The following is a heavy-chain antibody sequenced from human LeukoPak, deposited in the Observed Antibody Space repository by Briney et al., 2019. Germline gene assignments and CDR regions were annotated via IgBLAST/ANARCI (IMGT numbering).Heavy chain of an antibody. CDR1: GYTFTGYY. J-gene: IGHJ4*02. CDR2: INPNSGGT. Sequence: ASVKVSCTASGYTFTGYYMHWVRQAPGQGLEWMGWINPNSGGTNYAQKFQGRVPMTRDPSLSTAYMELSRLRSDDTVVDYCARMGGYSGYVWGEGPLVTVSS. D-gene: IGHD5-12*01. V-gene: IGHV1-2*02. CDR3: ARMGGYSGYV.